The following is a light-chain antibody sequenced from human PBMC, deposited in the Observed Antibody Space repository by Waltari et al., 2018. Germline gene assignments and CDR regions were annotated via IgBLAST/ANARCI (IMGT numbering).Light chain of an antibody. V-gene: IGKV1-5*03. CDR1: QSISNL. J-gene: IGKJ1*01. CDR2: KTS. Sequence: DIEMTQYPSTLSASVGDRVTITCRASQSISNLLAWYHQNPGKAPKLLIYKTSNLETGVPSRFSGSESGTEFTLTHSSLQPDDFATYYCQQYASYSPTFGQGTRVEIK. CDR3: QQYASYSPT.